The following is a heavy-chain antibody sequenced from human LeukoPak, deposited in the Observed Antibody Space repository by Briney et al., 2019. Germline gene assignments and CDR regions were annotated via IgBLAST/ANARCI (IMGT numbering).Heavy chain of an antibody. D-gene: IGHD2-2*01. CDR3: AKEVGTYCSSTSCHYYYYGMDV. CDR2: IYSGGST. J-gene: IGHJ6*02. Sequence: GGSLRLSCAASGFAVSSNDMSWVRQAPGKGLEWVSLIYSGGSTYYADSVKGRFTISTHNSKNTLYLQMNSLRAEDTAVYYCAKEVGTYCSSTSCHYYYYGMDVWGQGTTVTVSS. CDR1: GFAVSSND. V-gene: IGHV3-53*04.